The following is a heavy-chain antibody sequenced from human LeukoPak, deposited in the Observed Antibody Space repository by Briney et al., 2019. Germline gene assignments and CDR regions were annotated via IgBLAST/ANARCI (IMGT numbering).Heavy chain of an antibody. CDR1: GYTFTSYD. D-gene: IGHD3-9*01. Sequence: GASVKVSCKASGYTFTSYDINWVRQATGQGLEWMGWMNPNSGNTGYAQKFQGRVTMTRNTSISTAYMELSSLRSEDTAVYYCARGPIRFDWLFRRGDYYGMDVWGQGTTVTVSS. CDR2: MNPNSGNT. CDR3: ARGPIRFDWLFRRGDYYGMDV. J-gene: IGHJ6*02. V-gene: IGHV1-8*01.